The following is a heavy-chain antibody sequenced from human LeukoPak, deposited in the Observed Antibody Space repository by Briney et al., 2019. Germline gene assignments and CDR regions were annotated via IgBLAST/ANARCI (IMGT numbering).Heavy chain of an antibody. J-gene: IGHJ5*02. Sequence: ASVTVSCTASGYTFTSYGISWVRQAPGQGLEWMGWISAYNGNTNYAQKPQGRVTMTTDTSTSTAYMELRSLRSDDTAVYYCARDSGSYPTWWFDPWGQGTLVTVST. CDR3: ARDSGSYPTWWFDP. V-gene: IGHV1-18*01. D-gene: IGHD1-26*01. CDR1: GYTFTSYG. CDR2: ISAYNGNT.